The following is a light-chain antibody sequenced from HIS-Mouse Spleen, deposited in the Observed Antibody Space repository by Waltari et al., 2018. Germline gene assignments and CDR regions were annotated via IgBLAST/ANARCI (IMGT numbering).Light chain of an antibody. CDR2: RNN. CDR1: SSNIGSNY. J-gene: IGLJ3*02. Sequence: QSVLTQPPSASGTPGQRVTISCSGSSSNIGSNYVYWYQQLPGTAPKILSYRNNQRPSGVPDRFSGSKSGTSASLAISGLRSEDEADYYCAAWDDSLSGWVFGGGTKLTVL. V-gene: IGLV1-47*01. CDR3: AAWDDSLSGWV.